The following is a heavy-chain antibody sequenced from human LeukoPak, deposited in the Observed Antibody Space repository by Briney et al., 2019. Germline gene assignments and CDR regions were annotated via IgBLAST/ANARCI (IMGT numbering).Heavy chain of an antibody. CDR1: GFTFSNYW. Sequence: GGSLRLSCAASGFTFSNYWMSWVRQAPGKGLEWVANIKQDGNEKYYVDSVKGRFTISRDNAKNSLYLQMNSLRAEDTAVYYCARALYEFCSGGSCYSYYFDYWGQGTLVTVSS. D-gene: IGHD2-15*01. CDR2: IKQDGNEK. CDR3: ARALYEFCSGGSCYSYYFDY. V-gene: IGHV3-7*03. J-gene: IGHJ4*02.